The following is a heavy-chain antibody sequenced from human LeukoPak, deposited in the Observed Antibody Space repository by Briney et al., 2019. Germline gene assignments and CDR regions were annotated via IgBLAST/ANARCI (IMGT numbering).Heavy chain of an antibody. V-gene: IGHV3-23*01. CDR2: ISGSGGST. D-gene: IGHD1-1*01. CDR3: AKAKNRLELDY. Sequence: GGSLRLSCAASGFIFSSYAMSWVRQAPGKRLEWVSAISGSGGSTYYADSVKGRFTISRDNSKNTLYLQMNSLRAEDTAVYYCAKAKNRLELDYWGQGTLVTVSS. CDR1: GFIFSSYA. J-gene: IGHJ4*02.